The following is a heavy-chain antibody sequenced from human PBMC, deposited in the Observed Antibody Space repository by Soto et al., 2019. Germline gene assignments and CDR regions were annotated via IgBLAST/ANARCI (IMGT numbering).Heavy chain of an antibody. J-gene: IGHJ4*01. CDR2: ISGSGGST. D-gene: IGHD1-1*01. V-gene: IGHV3-23*01. CDR1: GFTFSSYA. Sequence: EVQLLESGVGLVQPGGSLRLSCAASGFTFSSYAMSWVRQAQGKGLEWVSAISGSGGSTYYADSVKGRCTISRDNSKNSLSLQMNSMRAEDTAVYYCANDSRYASYGYWVHGTMVTVSS. CDR3: ANDSRYASYGY.